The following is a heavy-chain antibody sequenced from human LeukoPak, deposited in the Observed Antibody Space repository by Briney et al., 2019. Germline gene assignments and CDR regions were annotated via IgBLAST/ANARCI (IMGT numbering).Heavy chain of an antibody. CDR2: INHSGST. CDR1: GGSFSGYY. J-gene: IGHJ3*02. CDR3: ARVWGIAAEDDAFDI. V-gene: IGHV4-34*01. D-gene: IGHD6-13*01. Sequence: SETLSLTRAVYGGSFSGYYWSWIRQPPGKGLEWIGEINHSGSTNYNPSLKSRVTISVDTSKNQFSLKLSSVTAADTAVYYCARVWGIAAEDDAFDIWGQGTMVTVSS.